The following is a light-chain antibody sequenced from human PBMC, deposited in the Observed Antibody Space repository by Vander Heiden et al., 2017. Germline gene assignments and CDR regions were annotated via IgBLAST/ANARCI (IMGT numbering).Light chain of an antibody. CDR1: QTINTY. J-gene: IGKJ1*01. V-gene: IGKV1-39*01. Sequence: DIQMTQSPSSLSASVGDRVTITCRASQTINTYLNWYQQKPGKVPKLLIYGASTLQSGVPSTFSGSGSETDFTLTISSLQPEDYATYYCQQSDSVPWTFGQGTRL. CDR2: GAS. CDR3: QQSDSVPWT.